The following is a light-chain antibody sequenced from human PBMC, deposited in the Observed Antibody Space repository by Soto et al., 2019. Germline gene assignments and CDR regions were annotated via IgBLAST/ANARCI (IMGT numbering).Light chain of an antibody. CDR1: QGISNF. J-gene: IGKJ1*01. CDR3: QKYYSASWT. V-gene: IGKV1-27*01. CDR2: AAS. Sequence: DIQMTQSPSSLSASVGDRVTITCRASQGISNFLAWYQQKPGKVPKLLIYAASTLQSGVPSRFSGSGSVTDFTLTISSLQPEDVATYYCQKYYSASWTFGQGTRVEIK.